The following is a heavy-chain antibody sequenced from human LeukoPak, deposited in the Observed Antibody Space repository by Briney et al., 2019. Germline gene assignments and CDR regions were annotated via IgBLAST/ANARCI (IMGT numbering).Heavy chain of an antibody. CDR2: LSGSGGST. CDR1: GFTFSSYA. CDR3: ARNLPFRSSWYLRSYYFDY. D-gene: IGHD6-13*01. J-gene: IGHJ4*02. V-gene: IGHV3-23*01. Sequence: TGGSLRLSCAASGFTFSSYAMSWVRQAPGEGLEWVSALSGSGGSTYYADSVKGRFTISRDNSKNTLYLQMNSLRAEDTAVYYCARNLPFRSSWYLRSYYFDYWGQGTLVTVSS.